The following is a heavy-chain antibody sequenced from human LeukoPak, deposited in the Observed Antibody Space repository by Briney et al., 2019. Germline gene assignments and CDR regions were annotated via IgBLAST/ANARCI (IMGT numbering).Heavy chain of an antibody. D-gene: IGHD5-24*01. Sequence: ASVKVSCKASGYTFTGYYMHWVRQAPGQGLEWMGWINPNSGGTNYAQKFQGRVTMIRDTSISTAYMELSRLRSDDTAVYYCARDGYNYYYYYYMDVWGKGTTVTVSS. CDR1: GYTFTGYY. CDR3: ARDGYNYYYYYYMDV. V-gene: IGHV1-2*02. J-gene: IGHJ6*03. CDR2: INPNSGGT.